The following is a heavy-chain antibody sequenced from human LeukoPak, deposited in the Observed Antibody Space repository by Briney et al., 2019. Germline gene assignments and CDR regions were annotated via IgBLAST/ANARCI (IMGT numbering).Heavy chain of an antibody. V-gene: IGHV1-69*04. Sequence: SVKVSCKASGGTFSSYAISWVRQAPGQGLEWMGRIIPILGIANYAQKFQGRVTITADKSTSTAYMELRSLRSDDTAVYYCAREVTSSYYYYGMDVWGQGTTVTVSS. J-gene: IGHJ6*02. D-gene: IGHD4-17*01. CDR1: GGTFSSYA. CDR2: IIPILGIA. CDR3: AREVTSSYYYYGMDV.